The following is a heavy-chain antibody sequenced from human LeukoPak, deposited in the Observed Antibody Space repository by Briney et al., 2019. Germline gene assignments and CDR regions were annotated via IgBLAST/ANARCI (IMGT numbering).Heavy chain of an antibody. V-gene: IGHV4-59*01. CDR1: GGSISSYY. CDR3: ARVTGYMIEDYFDY. J-gene: IGHJ4*02. CDR2: IYYSGST. D-gene: IGHD3-9*01. Sequence: SETLSLTCTVSGGSISSYYWSWIRQPPGKGLEWIGYIYYSGSTNYNPSLKSRVTISVDTSKNQFSLKLSSVTAADTAVYYCARVTGYMIEDYFDYWGQGTLVTVSS.